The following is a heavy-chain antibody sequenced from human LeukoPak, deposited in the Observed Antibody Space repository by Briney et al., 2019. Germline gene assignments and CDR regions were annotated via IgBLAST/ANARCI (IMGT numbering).Heavy chain of an antibody. CDR1: GFTFDDYA. CDR2: ISGDGGST. J-gene: IGHJ4*02. CDR3: AKDIGPGNTAMEVNDY. Sequence: GGSLRLSCAASGFTFDDYAMHWVRHAPGKGLEWVSLISGDGGSTYYADSVKGRFTISRDNSKNSLYLQMNSLRTEDTALYYCAKDIGPGNTAMEVNDYWGQGTLVTVSS. D-gene: IGHD5-18*01. V-gene: IGHV3-43*02.